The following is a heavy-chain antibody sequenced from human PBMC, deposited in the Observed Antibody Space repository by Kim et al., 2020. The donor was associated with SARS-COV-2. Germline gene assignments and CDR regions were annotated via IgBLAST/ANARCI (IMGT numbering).Heavy chain of an antibody. CDR2: IRSKAYGGTT. CDR1: GFTFGDYA. Sequence: GGSLRLSCTASGFTFGDYAMSWFRQAPGKGLEWVGFIRSKAYGGTTEYAASVNGRFTISRDDSKSIAYLQMNSLKTEDTAVYYCTRSPRITMVQGVITTDPRDYWGQGTLVTVSS. V-gene: IGHV3-49*03. D-gene: IGHD3-10*01. J-gene: IGHJ4*02. CDR3: TRSPRITMVQGVITTDPRDY.